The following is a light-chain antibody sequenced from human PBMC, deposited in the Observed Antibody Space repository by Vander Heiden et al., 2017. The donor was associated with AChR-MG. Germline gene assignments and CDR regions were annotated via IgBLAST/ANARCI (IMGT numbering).Light chain of an antibody. Sequence: QADLTHPRSVSGSPGQSVTIPCTGTLRDVGTYNYVSWYQQNPGKAPEGVIYDVNKRPSVVPECFSGSKAGDTAPMTSSGLQADDDDDYYCGSYAGADTPVVFGGGTKLTVL. CDR1: LRDVGTYNY. J-gene: IGLJ2*01. CDR3: GSYAGADTPVV. V-gene: IGLV2-11*01. CDR2: DVN.